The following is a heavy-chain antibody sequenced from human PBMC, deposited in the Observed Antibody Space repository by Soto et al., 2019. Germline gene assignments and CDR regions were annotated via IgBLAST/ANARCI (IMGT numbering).Heavy chain of an antibody. D-gene: IGHD3-10*01. J-gene: IGHJ4*02. CDR2: INAGNGNT. CDR3: ARDPGRNYFSRNFDY. Sequence: ASVKVSCKASGYTFTSYAMHWVRQAPGQRLEWMGWINAGNGNTKYSQKFQGRVTITRDTSASTAYMELSSLRSEDTAVYYCARDPGRNYFSRNFDYWGQGTLVTFSS. CDR1: GYTFTSYA. V-gene: IGHV1-3*01.